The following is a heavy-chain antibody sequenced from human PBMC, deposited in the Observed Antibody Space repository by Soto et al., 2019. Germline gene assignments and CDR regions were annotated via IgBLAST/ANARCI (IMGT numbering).Heavy chain of an antibody. CDR2: INPDNGNT. CDR3: ARVGGAVVAADY. Sequence: QVQLVQSGPEVKKPGASVKVSCKTSGYTFINYGISWVRQAPGQGLEWMGWINPDNGNTNFAQRLQGRVTMTADRFKRTAYMELRSLRFDDTAMYYCARVGGAVVAADYWGQGTLVTVYS. J-gene: IGHJ4*02. D-gene: IGHD2-15*01. CDR1: GYTFINYG. V-gene: IGHV1-18*01.